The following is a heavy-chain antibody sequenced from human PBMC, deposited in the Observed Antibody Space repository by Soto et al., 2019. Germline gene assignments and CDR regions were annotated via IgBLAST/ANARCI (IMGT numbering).Heavy chain of an antibody. CDR3: ASNNYDSSGYKDYYYYYGMDV. Sequence: PGESLKISCKGSGYSFTSYWIGWVRQMPGKGLEWMGIIYPGDSDTRYSPSFQGQVTISADKSISTAYLQWSSLKASDTAMYYCASNNYDSSGYKDYYYYYGMDVWGQGTTVTVSS. V-gene: IGHV5-51*01. CDR1: GYSFTSYW. D-gene: IGHD3-22*01. CDR2: IYPGDSDT. J-gene: IGHJ6*02.